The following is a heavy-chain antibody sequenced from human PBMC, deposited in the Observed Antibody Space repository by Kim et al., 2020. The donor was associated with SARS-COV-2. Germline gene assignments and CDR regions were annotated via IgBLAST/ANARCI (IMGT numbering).Heavy chain of an antibody. CDR3: ARVPLYCSGGSCNFDY. CDR1: GFTFSSYS. D-gene: IGHD2-15*01. Sequence: GGSLRLSCAASGFTFSSYSMNWVRQAPGKGLEWVSSISSSSSYIYYADSVKGRFTISRDNAKNSLYLQMNSLRAEDTAVYYCARVPLYCSGGSCNFDYCGQGTLVTVSS. CDR2: ISSSSSYI. J-gene: IGHJ4*02. V-gene: IGHV3-21*01.